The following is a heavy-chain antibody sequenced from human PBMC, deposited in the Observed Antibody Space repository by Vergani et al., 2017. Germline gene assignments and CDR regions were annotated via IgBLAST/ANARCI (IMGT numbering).Heavy chain of an antibody. Sequence: QVQLQESGPGLVKPPGTLSLTCSFSGGSISSGDYYWSWIRQPPGKGLEWIGYIYYSGSTYYNPSLKSRVTISVDTSKNQFSLKLSSVTAADTAVYYCARDPPSIAAADNYYYYGMDVWGQXP. D-gene: IGHD6-13*01. CDR2: IYYSGST. CDR1: GGSISSGDYY. J-gene: IGHJ6*02. V-gene: IGHV4-30-4*08. CDR3: ARDPPSIAAADNYYYYGMDV.